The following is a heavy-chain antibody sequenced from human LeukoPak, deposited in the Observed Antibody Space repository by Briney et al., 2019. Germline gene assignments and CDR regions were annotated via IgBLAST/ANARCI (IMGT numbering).Heavy chain of an antibody. CDR3: ARDYDFWSGYYSPTRDYFGY. V-gene: IGHV3-30*02. Sequence: GGSLRLSCAASGFTFSGSGMHWVRQAPGKGLESVTLIRYDGSSKYYTDSVKGRFTISRDNSKNTLYLQMDSPRAVDTAAYYCARDYDFWSGYYSPTRDYFGYWGQGTLVTVSS. CDR1: GFTFSGSG. CDR2: IRYDGSSK. J-gene: IGHJ4*02. D-gene: IGHD3-3*01.